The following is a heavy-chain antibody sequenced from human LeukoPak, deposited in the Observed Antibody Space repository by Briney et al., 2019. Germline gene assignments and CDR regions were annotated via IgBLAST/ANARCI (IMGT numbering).Heavy chain of an antibody. CDR2: ISWNSVGI. D-gene: IGHD5-24*01. J-gene: IGHJ3*02. CDR1: GFTFNDYA. Sequence: GGSLRLSCAASGFTFNDYAVHWVRQAPGKGLEWVSSISWNSVGIGYADSVKGRFTISRDNAKNSLYLQMNGLRLEDMALYYCAKEGWDAFDIWGQGTMVTVSS. CDR3: AKEGWDAFDI. V-gene: IGHV3-9*03.